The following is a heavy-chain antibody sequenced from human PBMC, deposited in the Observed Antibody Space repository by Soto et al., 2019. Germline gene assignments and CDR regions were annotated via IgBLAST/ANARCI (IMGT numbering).Heavy chain of an antibody. CDR2: IHASGST. CDR1: GDSISSYY. CDR3: ARLIRGYRGQDGTDYFDY. D-gene: IGHD5-12*01. Sequence: SETLSLTCTVSGDSISSYYWSWIRQSPGKGLEWIGYIHASGSTDYNPSLRSRVTISLDTSKNQFSLKLSSVTAADTAVYYCARLIRGYRGQDGTDYFDYWGQGTLVTVS. J-gene: IGHJ4*02. V-gene: IGHV4-59*01.